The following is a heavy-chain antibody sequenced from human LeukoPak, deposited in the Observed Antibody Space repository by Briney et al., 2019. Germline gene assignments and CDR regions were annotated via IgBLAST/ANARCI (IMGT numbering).Heavy chain of an antibody. CDR1: GYTFTSYD. J-gene: IGHJ6*02. Sequence: VKVSCKASGYTFTSYDINWVRQATGQGLEWMGWMNPNSGNTGYAQKFQGRVTMTEDTSTDTAYMELSSLRSEDTAVYYCATDSVPRSYYYYYGMDVWGQGTTVTVSS. V-gene: IGHV1-8*01. D-gene: IGHD2-2*01. CDR2: MNPNSGNT. CDR3: ATDSVPRSYYYYYGMDV.